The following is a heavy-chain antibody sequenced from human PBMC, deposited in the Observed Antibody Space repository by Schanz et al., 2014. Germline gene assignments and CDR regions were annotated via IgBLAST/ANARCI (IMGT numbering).Heavy chain of an antibody. V-gene: IGHV1-2*06. D-gene: IGHD3-10*01. J-gene: IGHJ5*02. CDR2: INPNSGGT. Sequence: QVKLVQSGAEVKKPGASVKVSCKSSGYTFTDYHIHWVRQAPGQGLEYMGRINPNSGGTNFAQKFQGRVTMTRDTSISTVYRELSRLRSDDTAVYYCAREGTVIRGLSGWFDPWGQGTLVTVSS. CDR3: AREGTVIRGLSGWFDP. CDR1: GYTFTDYH.